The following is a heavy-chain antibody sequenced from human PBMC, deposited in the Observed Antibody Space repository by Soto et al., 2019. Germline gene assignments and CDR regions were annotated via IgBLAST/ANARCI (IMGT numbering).Heavy chain of an antibody. CDR3: ARTMVRGPWYYYGMDV. CDR1: GFTFSSFS. J-gene: IGHJ6*01. D-gene: IGHD3-10*01. V-gene: IGHV3-21*01. Sequence: EVQLVESGGGLVKPGGSLRLSCAASGFTFSSFSMNWVRQAPGKGLEWVSSISSSNSYIYYTDSVKGRFTVSRDNAKISLYLQMNSLRAEDTAVYYCARTMVRGPWYYYGMDVWGQGTTVTVAS. CDR2: ISSSNSYI.